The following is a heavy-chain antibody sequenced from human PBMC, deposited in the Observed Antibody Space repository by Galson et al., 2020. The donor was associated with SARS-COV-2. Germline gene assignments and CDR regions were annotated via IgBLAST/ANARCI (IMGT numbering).Heavy chain of an antibody. J-gene: IGHJ4*02. CDR3: ARWDMASNEDYLDS. CDR2: ISFKGGT. D-gene: IGHD2-15*01. CDR1: GASITTNY. V-gene: IGHV4-59*01. Sequence: ASETLSLTCTVSGASITTNYWNWIRQPPGKGLEYIGYISFKGGTNYNPSLQSRVTLSVDPSKNQFSLKLSSVTAADTAVYYCARWDMASNEDYLDSWGQGTLVTVSS.